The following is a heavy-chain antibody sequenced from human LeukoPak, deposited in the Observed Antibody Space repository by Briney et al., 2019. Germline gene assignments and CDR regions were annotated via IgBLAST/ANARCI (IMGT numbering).Heavy chain of an antibody. V-gene: IGHV1-18*01. Sequence: ASVKVSCKASGYTFTSYGISWVRQAPGQELEWMGWISAYNGNTNYAQKLQGRVTMTTDTSTSTAYMELRSLRSDDTAVYYCAREPDSGTHGDAFDIWGQGTMVTVSS. CDR1: GYTFTSYG. J-gene: IGHJ3*02. D-gene: IGHD3-10*01. CDR2: ISAYNGNT. CDR3: AREPDSGTHGDAFDI.